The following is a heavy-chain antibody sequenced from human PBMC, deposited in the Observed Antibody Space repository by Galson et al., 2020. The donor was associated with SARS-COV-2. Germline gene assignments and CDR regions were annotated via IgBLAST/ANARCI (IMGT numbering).Heavy chain of an antibody. Sequence: GGSLRLSCVASGFTFSDHNMIWVRQAPGKGLEWVSSISGSGSYKYFADSVRGRFTISRENADNSVYLQLNSLSDEDTAVYYCARDKGSGFQMHWYFDLWGRGTLVSVSS. CDR1: GFTFSDHN. V-gene: IGHV3-21*01. D-gene: IGHD2-15*01. CDR2: ISGSGSYK. CDR3: ARDKGSGFQMHWYFDL. J-gene: IGHJ2*01.